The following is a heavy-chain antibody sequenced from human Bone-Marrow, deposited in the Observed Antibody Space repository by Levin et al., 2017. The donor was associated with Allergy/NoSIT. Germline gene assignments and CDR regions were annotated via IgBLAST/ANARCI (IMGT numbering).Heavy chain of an antibody. J-gene: IGHJ4*01. CDR3: ARPQGGDYFDS. V-gene: IGHV5-51*01. Sequence: GESLKISCAVSGYNFNKYWIGWVRQIPGKGLEWMGIIYPDDSNTKYSPSFQGRVTMSVDKSLSTAYLEWSSLKASDTAIYYCARPQGGDYFDSWGHGTLVTVSS. D-gene: IGHD3-16*01. CDR1: GYNFNKYW. CDR2: IYPDDSNT.